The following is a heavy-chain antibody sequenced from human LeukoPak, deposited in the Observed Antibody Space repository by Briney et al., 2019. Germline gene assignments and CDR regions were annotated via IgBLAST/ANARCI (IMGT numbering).Heavy chain of an antibody. Sequence: ASVKVSCKASGYTFTSYDINWVRQATGQVLEWIGWMNPNSGNTGYAQKFQGRVTMTRNTSISTAYMELSSLRSEDTAVYYCARGGLWQQLVLGYWGQGTLVTVSS. CDR2: MNPNSGNT. D-gene: IGHD6-13*01. V-gene: IGHV1-8*01. J-gene: IGHJ4*02. CDR3: ARGGLWQQLVLGY. CDR1: GYTFTSYD.